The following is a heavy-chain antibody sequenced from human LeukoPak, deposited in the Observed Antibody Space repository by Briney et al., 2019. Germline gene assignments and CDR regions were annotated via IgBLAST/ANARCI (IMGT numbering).Heavy chain of an antibody. V-gene: IGHV1-69*05. CDR1: GGTFSSYA. CDR3: ARGMVRGVPGPYFDY. J-gene: IGHJ4*02. Sequence: VASVKVSCXASGGTFSSYAISWVRQAPGQGLEWMGGIIPIFGTANSAQKFQGRVTITTDESTSTAYMELSSLRSEDTAVYYCARGMVRGVPGPYFDYWGQGTLVTVSS. CDR2: IIPIFGTA. D-gene: IGHD3-10*01.